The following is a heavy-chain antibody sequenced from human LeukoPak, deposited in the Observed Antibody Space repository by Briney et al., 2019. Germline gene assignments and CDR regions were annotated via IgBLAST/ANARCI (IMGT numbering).Heavy chain of an antibody. Sequence: GGSLRLSCAASGFTFSSYAMNWVRQAPGKGLEWVSGISGGGDTTFYADSVKGRFTISRNNSKNTLYLHMNSLRAEDTAVYYCAKGITFDYWGQGTLVTVSS. D-gene: IGHD3-16*01. CDR2: ISGGGDTT. V-gene: IGHV3-23*01. J-gene: IGHJ4*02. CDR1: GFTFSSYA. CDR3: AKGITFDY.